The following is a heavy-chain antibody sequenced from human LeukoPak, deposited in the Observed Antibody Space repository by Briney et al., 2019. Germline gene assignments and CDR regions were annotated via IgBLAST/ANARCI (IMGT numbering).Heavy chain of an antibody. CDR2: ISGSGGST. D-gene: IGHD1-26*01. J-gene: IGHJ4*02. Sequence: QSGGSLRLSCAASGFTFSSYAMSWVRQAPGKGLAWVSAISGSGGSTYYADSVKGRFTISRDNSKNTLYLQVNSLRAEDTAVYYCAKGGKWDVTPFDYWGQGTLVTVSS. CDR3: AKGGKWDVTPFDY. V-gene: IGHV3-23*01. CDR1: GFTFSSYA.